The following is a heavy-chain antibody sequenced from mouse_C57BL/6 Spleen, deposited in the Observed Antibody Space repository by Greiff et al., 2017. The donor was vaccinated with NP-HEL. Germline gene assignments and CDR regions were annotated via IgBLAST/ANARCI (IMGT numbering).Heavy chain of an antibody. D-gene: IGHD2-3*01. J-gene: IGHJ2*01. Sequence: QVQLQQPGAELVKPGASVKLSCKASGSTFTSYWMQWVKQRPGQGLEWIGEIDPSDSYTNYNQKFKGKATLTVDTSSSTAYMQLSSLTSEDSAVYYCARSDGTKGHFDYWGQGTTLTVSS. CDR3: ARSDGTKGHFDY. V-gene: IGHV1-50*01. CDR1: GSTFTSYW. CDR2: IDPSDSYT.